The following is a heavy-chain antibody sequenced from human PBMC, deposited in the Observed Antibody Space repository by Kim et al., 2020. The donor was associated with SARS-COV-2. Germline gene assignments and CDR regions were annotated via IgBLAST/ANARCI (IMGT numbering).Heavy chain of an antibody. Sequence: GGSLRLSCTTSGFTFTGHAMSWVRQAPGKGLEWVSCIGGSDGTTYYVDSVRGRFTISRDDSKNTVYLQMNGLRGDDTAVYYCMNGGWGWSWDHWGQGTLV. V-gene: IGHV3-23*01. CDR2: IGGSDGTT. D-gene: IGHD6-19*01. J-gene: IGHJ4*02. CDR1: GFTFTGHA. CDR3: MNGGWGWSWDH.